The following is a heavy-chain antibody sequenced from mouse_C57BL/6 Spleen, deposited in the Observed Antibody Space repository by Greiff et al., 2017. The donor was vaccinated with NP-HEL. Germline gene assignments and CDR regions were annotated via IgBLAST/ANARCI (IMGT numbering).Heavy chain of an antibody. Sequence: EVQLQQSGPELVKPGASVKISCKASGYTFTDYYMNWVKQSHGKSLEWIGDINPNNGGTSYNQKFKGKATLTVDKSSSTAYMELRSLTSEDSAVYYCARVTEDYFDYWGQGTTLTVSS. CDR3: ARVTEDYFDY. V-gene: IGHV1-26*01. CDR1: GYTFTDYY. CDR2: INPNNGGT. D-gene: IGHD2-2*01. J-gene: IGHJ2*01.